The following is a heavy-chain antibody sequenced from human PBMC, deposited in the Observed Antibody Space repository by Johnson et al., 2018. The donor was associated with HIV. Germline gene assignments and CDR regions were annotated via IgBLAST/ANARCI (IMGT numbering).Heavy chain of an antibody. Sequence: VQLVESGGGVVQPGRSLRLSCAGSGFTFDDYAMHWVRQAPGKGLEWVSGISWNSANIYYADSVKGRFTISRDNSKNSLYLQMNSLRAEETALYYCAGDVYNCWSGYTNLGRDAFDIWGQGTMVTVSS. CDR3: AGDVYNCWSGYTNLGRDAFDI. J-gene: IGHJ3*02. D-gene: IGHD3-3*01. CDR2: ISWNSANI. V-gene: IGHV3-9*01. CDR1: GFTFDDYA.